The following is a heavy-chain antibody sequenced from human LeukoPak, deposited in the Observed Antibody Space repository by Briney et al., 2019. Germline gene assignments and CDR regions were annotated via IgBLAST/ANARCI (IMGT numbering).Heavy chain of an antibody. V-gene: IGHV3-23*01. J-gene: IGHJ4*02. CDR2: ISGSGGST. Sequence: GGSLRLSCAASGFTFSSYGMSWVRQAPGKGLEWVSAISGSGGSTYYADSVKGRFTISRDNSKNTLYLQMNSLRAEDTAVYYCAKLVSSPRDIVVVALDYWGQGTLVTVSS. CDR1: GFTFSSYG. CDR3: AKLVSSPRDIVVVALDY. D-gene: IGHD2-15*01.